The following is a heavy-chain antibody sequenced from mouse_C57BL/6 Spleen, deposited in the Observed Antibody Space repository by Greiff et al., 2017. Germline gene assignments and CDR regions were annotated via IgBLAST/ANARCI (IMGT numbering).Heavy chain of an antibody. J-gene: IGHJ1*03. V-gene: IGHV1-81*01. D-gene: IGHD2-4*01. CDR1: GYTFTSYG. CDR2: IYPRSGNT. Sequence: QVQLQQSGAELARPGASVKLSCKASGYTFTSYGISWVKQRTGQGLEWIGEIYPRSGNTYYNEKFKGKATLTADKSSSTAYMELRSLTSEDSAVYFCARHDYDWYFDVWGTGTTVTVSS. CDR3: ARHDYDWYFDV.